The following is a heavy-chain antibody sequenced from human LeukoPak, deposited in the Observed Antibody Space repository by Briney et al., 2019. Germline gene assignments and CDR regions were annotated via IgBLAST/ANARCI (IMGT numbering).Heavy chain of an antibody. CDR3: ARGDGFHHFDY. D-gene: IGHD5-24*01. J-gene: IGHJ4*02. CDR1: GFTFSTYA. V-gene: IGHV3-48*02. Sequence: PGGSLRLSCVVSGFTFSTYAMHWVRQAPGKGLEWVSFITSTSNNIYYADSVNGRFTISRDNAQNSLYLHMSSLRDEDTAVYYCARGDGFHHFDYWGQGALVTVSS. CDR2: ITSTSNNI.